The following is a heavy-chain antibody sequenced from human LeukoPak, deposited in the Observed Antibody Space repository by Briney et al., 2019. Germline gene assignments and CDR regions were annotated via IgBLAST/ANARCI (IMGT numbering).Heavy chain of an antibody. CDR3: AILSTVTTFFY. CDR2: ISAYNGNA. Sequence: ASVTFSCKASGYAFTIYGISWVRQGPAQGLEWMGWISAYNGNATYAQKLQRRVTMTTDTSTSTAYTELRSLRSDHTAVYYCAILSTVTTFFYWGQGTLLTVSS. V-gene: IGHV1-18*01. J-gene: IGHJ4*02. D-gene: IGHD4-11*01. CDR1: GYAFTIYG.